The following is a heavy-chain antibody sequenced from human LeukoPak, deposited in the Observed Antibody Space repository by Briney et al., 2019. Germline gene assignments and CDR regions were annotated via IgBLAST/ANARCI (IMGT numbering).Heavy chain of an antibody. Sequence: GRSLRLSCAASGFIFGNYGMYWVRQAPGKGLEWVAVISYDGSNKYYADSVKGRFTISRDNSKNTLSLQMNSLRAEDTAVYYCAKEGHGGSSWPYYFDYWGQGTLVTVSS. J-gene: IGHJ4*02. D-gene: IGHD6-13*01. V-gene: IGHV3-30*18. CDR1: GFIFGNYG. CDR3: AKEGHGGSSWPYYFDY. CDR2: ISYDGSNK.